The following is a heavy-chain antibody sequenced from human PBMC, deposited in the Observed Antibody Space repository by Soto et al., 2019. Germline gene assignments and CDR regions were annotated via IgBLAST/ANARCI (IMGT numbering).Heavy chain of an antibody. Sequence: QVQLVQSGAEVKKPGSSVKVSCKTSGGTFRTSAISWVQQAPGQGLEWMGGIMPVFPTPDYAQKFQGRVTITAAESTSTAYMELSSFRSEDTAVYYCARDKDRQQLGGNYYYIMDVWGQGTTVTVSS. CDR1: GGTFRTSA. D-gene: IGHD3-3*02. CDR3: ARDKDRQQLGGNYYYIMDV. V-gene: IGHV1-69*12. CDR2: IMPVFPTP. J-gene: IGHJ6*01.